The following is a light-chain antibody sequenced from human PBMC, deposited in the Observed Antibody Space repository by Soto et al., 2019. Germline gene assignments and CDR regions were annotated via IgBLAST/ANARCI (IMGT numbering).Light chain of an antibody. CDR2: WAS. V-gene: IGKV4-1*01. CDR1: QSLLANCNNKNC. J-gene: IGKJ2*01. CDR3: QHFFSPPFP. Sequence: DIVMTQSPDSLAVSLGERATINCKSSQSLLANCNNKNCLAWYQHKPGQPPKMLILWASTRECGVPDRFSGSGSGTDFTLTISSLQAEDASVYYCQHFFSPPFPFGQGTKLEIK.